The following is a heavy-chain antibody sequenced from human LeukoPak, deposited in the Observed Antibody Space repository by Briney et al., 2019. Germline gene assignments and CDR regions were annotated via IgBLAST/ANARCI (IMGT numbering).Heavy chain of an antibody. CDR2: ISGSGGTT. CDR1: GFTFRSYA. CDR3: AKDPNYDFWSGYPPGY. J-gene: IGHJ4*02. Sequence: AGGSLRLSCAASGFTFRSYAMNWVRQAPGKGLEWVSGISGSGGTTYYADSVKGRFTISRGNSKNTLYLQMNSLRAEDTAVYYCAKDPNYDFWSGYPPGYWGQGTLVTVSS. D-gene: IGHD3-3*01. V-gene: IGHV3-23*01.